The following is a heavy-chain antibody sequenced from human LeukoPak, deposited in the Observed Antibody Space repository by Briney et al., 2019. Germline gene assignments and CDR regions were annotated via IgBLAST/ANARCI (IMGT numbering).Heavy chain of an antibody. CDR3: ARIKWAAAND. J-gene: IGHJ4*02. D-gene: IGHD6-13*01. CDR2: IDPNSGDT. V-gene: IGHV1-2*02. Sequence: ASVKVSCKASGYTVTGYYIHWVRQAPGQGLEWMGWIDPNSGDTNYAQNFQGRVTMTRDTSINTAYMELSSLRSDDTAVYYCARIKWAAANDWGQGTLVTVSS. CDR1: GYTVTGYY.